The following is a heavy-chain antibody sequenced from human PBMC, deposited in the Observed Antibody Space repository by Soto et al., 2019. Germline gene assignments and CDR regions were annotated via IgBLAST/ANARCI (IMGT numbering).Heavy chain of an antibody. CDR1: GFTFSDYY. V-gene: IGHV3-11*01. J-gene: IGHJ6*03. CDR2: ISSSGSTI. Sequence: GGSLRLSCAASGFTFSDYYMSWIRQAPGKGLEWVSYISSSGSTIYYADSVKGRLTISRDNAKNSLYLQMNSLRAEDTALYYCARMPTLGRVSVFLLAYYYYYMDVWGKGTTVTVSS. CDR3: ARMPTLGRVSVFLLAYYYYYMDV. D-gene: IGHD3-3*01.